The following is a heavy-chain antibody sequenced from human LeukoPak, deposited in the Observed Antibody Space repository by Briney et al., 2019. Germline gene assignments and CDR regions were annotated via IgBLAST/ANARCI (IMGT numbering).Heavy chain of an antibody. CDR1: GFTFDDYA. Sequence: PGGSLRLSCAASGFTFDDYAMHWVRQAPGKGLEWVSGISWNSGSIGYADSVKGRLTISRDNAKNSLYLQMNSLRAEDTALYYCAKVRPRGISGGSSGPYYFDYWGQGTLVTVSS. CDR3: AKVRPRGISGGSSGPYYFDY. D-gene: IGHD6-19*01. CDR2: ISWNSGSI. J-gene: IGHJ4*02. V-gene: IGHV3-9*01.